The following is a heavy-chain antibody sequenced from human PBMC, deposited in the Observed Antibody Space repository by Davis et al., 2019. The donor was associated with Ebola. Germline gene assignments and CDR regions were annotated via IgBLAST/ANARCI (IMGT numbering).Heavy chain of an antibody. J-gene: IGHJ4*02. Sequence: AASVKVSCKASGGTFTSFTITWVRQAPGQGLEWMGRIIPMVVIANYSQTFRGRVTITRDTSASTAYMELSSLRSEDTSVYYCARDRGGDYSFDYWGQGTLVTVSS. CDR1: GGTFTSFT. CDR2: IIPMVVIA. V-gene: IGHV1-69*04. CDR3: ARDRGGDYSFDY. D-gene: IGHD3-10*01.